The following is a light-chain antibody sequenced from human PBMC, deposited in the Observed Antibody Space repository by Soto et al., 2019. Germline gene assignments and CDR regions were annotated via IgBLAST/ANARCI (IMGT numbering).Light chain of an antibody. CDR2: SND. V-gene: IGLV1-44*01. Sequence: QSVLTQSPSASGTPGQRVTISRSGKSSNIGMNSVNWYQQVPGAAPKLLIYSNDQRPSGVPHRISGSRSGTSASLAISELQSEDEADYYCAAWDDTLGGHVAFGGGTKLTVL. J-gene: IGLJ2*01. CDR1: SSNIGMNS. CDR3: AAWDDTLGGHVA.